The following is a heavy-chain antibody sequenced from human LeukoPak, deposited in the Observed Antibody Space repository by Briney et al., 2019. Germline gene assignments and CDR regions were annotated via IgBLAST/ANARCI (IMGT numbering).Heavy chain of an antibody. V-gene: IGHV3-9*01. CDR3: AKDISSTYYYDSSGYNWFDP. Sequence: SLRLSCAASGFTFGDYAMHWVRQAPGKGLEWVSGISWNSGSIGYADSVKGRFTISGDNAKNSLYLQMNSLRAEDTALYYCAKDISSTYYYDSSGYNWFDPWGQGTLVTVSS. J-gene: IGHJ5*02. D-gene: IGHD3-22*01. CDR1: GFTFGDYA. CDR2: ISWNSGSI.